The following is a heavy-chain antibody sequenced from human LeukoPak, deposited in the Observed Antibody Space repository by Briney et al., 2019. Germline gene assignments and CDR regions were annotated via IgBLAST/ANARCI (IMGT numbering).Heavy chain of an antibody. D-gene: IGHD6-19*01. Sequence: PGGSLRLSCAASGFTFSNAWMNWVRQAPGKGLEWVGRIKTKTDGGTTDYAAPVKGRFTISRDDSKNTLYLQMNSLKTEDTAVHYCTHRDRIAVPDTDYWGQGTLVTVSS. J-gene: IGHJ4*02. V-gene: IGHV3-15*01. CDR1: GFTFSNAW. CDR2: IKTKTDGGTT. CDR3: THRDRIAVPDTDY.